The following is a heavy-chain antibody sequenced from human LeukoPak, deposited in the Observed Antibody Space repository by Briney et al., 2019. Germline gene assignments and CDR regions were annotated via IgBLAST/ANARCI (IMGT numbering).Heavy chain of an antibody. J-gene: IGHJ4*02. CDR2: ISYDGSNK. CDR1: GFTFSSYA. D-gene: IGHD5-18*01. CDR3: ARRKGMVRSFDY. V-gene: IGHV3-30*04. Sequence: GGSLRLSCAASGFTFSSYAMHWVRQAPGKGLEWVAVISYDGSNKYYADSVKGRFTISRDNAKNSLYLQMNSLRAEDTAVYYCARRKGMVRSFDYWGQGTLVTVSS.